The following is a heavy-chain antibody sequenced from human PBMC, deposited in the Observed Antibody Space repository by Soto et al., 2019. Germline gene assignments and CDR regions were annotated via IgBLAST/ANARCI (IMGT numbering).Heavy chain of an antibody. Sequence: QVRLVESGGGLVKPGGSLRLSCAASGFTFSDYYMSWIRQAPGKGLEWVSYISSSGSTIYYADSVKGRFTISRDNAKNSLYLQMNSLRAEDTAVYYCARALAHPYYDFWSGPVGAFDIWGQGTMVTVSS. V-gene: IGHV3-11*01. J-gene: IGHJ3*02. CDR1: GFTFSDYY. CDR3: ARALAHPYYDFWSGPVGAFDI. D-gene: IGHD3-3*01. CDR2: ISSSGSTI.